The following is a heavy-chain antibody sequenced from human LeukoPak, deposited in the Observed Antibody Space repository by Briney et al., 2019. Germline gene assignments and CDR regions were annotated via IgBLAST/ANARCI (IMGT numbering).Heavy chain of an antibody. CDR1: GFSFSSFG. J-gene: IGHJ5*02. Sequence: PGGSLRLSCAASGFSFSSFGMTWVRQAPGKGLEWVSSITGGHYATYNTDSVKGRFTISRDNAKNTLYLQMNSLRADDTAIYYCTKDPNGDYIGAFDPWGQGTLVTVSS. CDR3: TKDPNGDYIGAFDP. CDR2: ITGGHYAT. V-gene: IGHV3-23*01. D-gene: IGHD4-17*01.